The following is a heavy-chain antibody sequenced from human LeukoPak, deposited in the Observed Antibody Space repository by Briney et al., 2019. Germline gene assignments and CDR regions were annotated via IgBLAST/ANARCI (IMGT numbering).Heavy chain of an antibody. CDR2: IHTSGST. CDR1: GGFISAYY. CDR3: ARYDSTWDNFDY. D-gene: IGHD3-22*01. J-gene: IGHJ4*02. V-gene: IGHV4-4*07. Sequence: SETLSLTCTVSGGFISAYYWTWIRQPAGEGLEWIGRIHTSGSTYYNPSLQGRALMTLDKPNNQFSLELKSLTVADTAVYYSARYDSTWDNFDYWGQGTLVTVSS.